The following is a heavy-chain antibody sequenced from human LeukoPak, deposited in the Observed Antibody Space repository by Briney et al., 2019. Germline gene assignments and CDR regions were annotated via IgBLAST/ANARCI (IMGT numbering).Heavy chain of an antibody. CDR1: GYSFTSHW. J-gene: IGHJ4*02. CDR2: IYPGDSDT. V-gene: IGHV5-51*01. Sequence: GESLQISCKGSGYSFTSHWIGWVRQMPGKGLEWMGIIYPGDSDTRYSPSFQGQVTISADKSISTAYLQWSSLKASDSAMYYCAGSVEMATISGFDYWGQGTLVTVSS. CDR3: AGSVEMATISGFDY. D-gene: IGHD5-24*01.